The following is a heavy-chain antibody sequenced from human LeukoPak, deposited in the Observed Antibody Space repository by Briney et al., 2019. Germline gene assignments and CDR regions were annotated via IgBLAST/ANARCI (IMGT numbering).Heavy chain of an antibody. V-gene: IGHV3-7*01. D-gene: IGHD6-19*01. CDR3: ARDRAVAGLFDN. Sequence: PGGSLRLSCAASGFTFSTYWMTWVRQTPGKGLECVANIKEDGGEQNYVDSVEGRFTISRDNTKNSVFLQMNSLRAEDTAVYYCARDRAVAGLFDNWGQGTLVTVSS. J-gene: IGHJ4*02. CDR1: GFTFSTYW. CDR2: IKEDGGEQ.